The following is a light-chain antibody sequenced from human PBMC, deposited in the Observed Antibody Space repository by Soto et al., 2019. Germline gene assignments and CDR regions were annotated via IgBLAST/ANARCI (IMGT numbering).Light chain of an antibody. CDR2: DAS. CDR3: QQYDNLPIT. Sequence: DLQMTQSPSSLSASVGDRVTITCQASQDISNYLIWYQQKPGKAPKLLIYDASNLETGVPSRFSGSGSGTDFTFTISSLQPEDIATYYCQQYDNLPITFGGGTKVEIK. CDR1: QDISNY. V-gene: IGKV1-33*01. J-gene: IGKJ4*01.